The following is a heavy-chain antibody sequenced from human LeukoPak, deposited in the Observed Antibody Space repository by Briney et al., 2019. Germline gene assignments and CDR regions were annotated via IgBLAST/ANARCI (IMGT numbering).Heavy chain of an antibody. V-gene: IGHV1-69*13. J-gene: IGHJ5*02. Sequence: SVKVSCKAFGYTFTNYGISWVRQAPGQGLEWMGGIIPIFGTANYAQKFQGRVTITADESTSTAYMELSSLRSEDTAVYYCARDHHGDYVNWFDPWGQGTLVTVSS. D-gene: IGHD4-17*01. CDR1: GYTFTNYG. CDR2: IIPIFGTA. CDR3: ARDHHGDYVNWFDP.